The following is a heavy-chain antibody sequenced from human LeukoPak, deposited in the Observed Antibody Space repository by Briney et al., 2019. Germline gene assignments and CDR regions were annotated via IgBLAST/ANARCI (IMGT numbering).Heavy chain of an antibody. Sequence: PGGSLRLSCAASGFTFSSYAMSWVRQAPGKGLEWVANIKQDGSEKYYVDSVKGRFTISRDNAKNSLYLQMNSLRAEDTAVYYCARLGREWGVDMVPHDYWGQGTLVTVSS. CDR3: ARLGREWGVDMVPHDY. V-gene: IGHV3-7*01. J-gene: IGHJ4*02. CDR2: IKQDGSEK. D-gene: IGHD3-10*01. CDR1: GFTFSSYA.